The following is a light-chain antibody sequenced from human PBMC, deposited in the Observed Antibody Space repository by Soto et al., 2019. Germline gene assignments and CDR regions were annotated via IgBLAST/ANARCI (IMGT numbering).Light chain of an antibody. CDR1: QSIRSNY. Sequence: EIVLTQSPGTLSLSPAERATLCCIPSQSIRSNYVAWYQQKPGQGPRLLIYGASSRATGIPDRFSGSGSGTEFTLIISSLQSEDSAVYYCQQYNSWLWTFGQGTKVDIK. V-gene: IGKV3-20*01. CDR3: QQYNSWLWT. CDR2: GAS. J-gene: IGKJ1*01.